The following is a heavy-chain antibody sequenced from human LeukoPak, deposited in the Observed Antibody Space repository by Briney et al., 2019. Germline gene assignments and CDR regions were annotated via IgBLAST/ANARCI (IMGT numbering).Heavy chain of an antibody. CDR3: ARDMVGATHDAFDI. V-gene: IGHV3-33*07. CDR1: GFSFSRSW. J-gene: IGHJ3*02. Sequence: GGSLRLSCAASGFSFSRSWMSWVRQAPGKGLEWVAVIWYDGSNKYYADSVKGRFTISRDNSKNTLYLQMNSLRAEDTAVYYCARDMVGATHDAFDIWGQGTMVTVSS. D-gene: IGHD1-26*01. CDR2: IWYDGSNK.